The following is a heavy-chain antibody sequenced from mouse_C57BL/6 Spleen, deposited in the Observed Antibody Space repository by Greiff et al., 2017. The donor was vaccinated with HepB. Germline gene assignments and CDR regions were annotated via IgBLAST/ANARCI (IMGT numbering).Heavy chain of an antibody. J-gene: IGHJ2*01. V-gene: IGHV1-55*01. Sequence: QVHVKQPGAELVKPGASVKMSCKASGYTFTSYWITWVKQRPGQGLEWIGDIYPGSGSTNYNEKFKSKATLTVDTSSSTAYMQLSSLTSEDSAVYYCARSGAAQATFDYWGQGTTLTVSS. CDR1: GYTFTSYW. D-gene: IGHD3-2*02. CDR2: IYPGSGST. CDR3: ARSGAAQATFDY.